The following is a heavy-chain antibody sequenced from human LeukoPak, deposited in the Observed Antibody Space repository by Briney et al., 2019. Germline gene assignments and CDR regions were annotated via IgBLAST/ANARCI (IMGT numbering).Heavy chain of an antibody. CDR2: IYPADSTT. CDR1: GCSFTTYW. D-gene: IGHD3-10*01. Sequence: GEALQISCQGAGCSFTTYWIGWGRQLAGKGGGWRGIIYPADSTTQYSPSFQGQVTISADNSLNTAYLQWSSLKASDTAVYFCARHPHRAGSYRFDSWGQGTLVTVSS. V-gene: IGHV5-51*01. J-gene: IGHJ4*02. CDR3: ARHPHRAGSYRFDS.